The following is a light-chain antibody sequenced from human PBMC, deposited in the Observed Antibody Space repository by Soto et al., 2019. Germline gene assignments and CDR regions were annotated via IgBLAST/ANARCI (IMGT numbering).Light chain of an antibody. CDR3: CSYAGSYLWV. V-gene: IGLV2-11*01. CDR2: DVT. J-gene: IGLJ3*02. Sequence: QSVLTQPRSLSGSPGQSVTISCTGTSGDVGGYNYVAWYQQRAGEAPELMIYDVTKRPSGVPDRFSGSKSGNTAFLTISGLHCEDEADYYCCSYAGSYLWVFGGGIKVTVL. CDR1: SGDVGGYNY.